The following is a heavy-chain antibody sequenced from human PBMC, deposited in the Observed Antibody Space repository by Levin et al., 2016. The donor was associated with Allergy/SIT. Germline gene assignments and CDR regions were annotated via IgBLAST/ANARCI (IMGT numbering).Heavy chain of an antibody. V-gene: IGHV2-5*02. J-gene: IGHJ4*02. CDR1: GFSLSTRGVG. D-gene: IGHD3-16*01. CDR2: IYWDDDK. Sequence: SGPTLVKPTQTLTLTCTFSGFSLSTRGVGVGWIRQPPRKALEWLALIYWDDDKRYSPSLRSRLSITKDTSKNQVVLTMTNMDPVDTATYYCAHIGGRDVSRLYYLQYWGQGALVTVSS. CDR3: AHIGGRDVSRLYYLQY.